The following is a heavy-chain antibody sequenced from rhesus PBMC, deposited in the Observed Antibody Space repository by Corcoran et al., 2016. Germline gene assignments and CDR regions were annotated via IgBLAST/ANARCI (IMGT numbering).Heavy chain of an antibody. CDR1: GYSISSGYY. V-gene: IGHV4S14*01. J-gene: IGHJ2*01. D-gene: IGHD5-42*01. CDR2: IYGSGGSN. Sequence: QVQLQESGPGLVKPSETLSLTCAVSGYSISSGYYWGWIRQPPGKGLEWIVRIYGSGGSNYLNPSLKSRGTLSGDTSKNQFSRKQSSGTAADTAVYYCARVGSSWSEWDTVGTEWYFDLWGPGTPITISS. CDR3: ARVGSSWSEWDTVGTEWYFDL.